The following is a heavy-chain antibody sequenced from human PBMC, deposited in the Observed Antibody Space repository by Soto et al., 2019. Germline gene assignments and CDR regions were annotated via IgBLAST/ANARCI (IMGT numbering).Heavy chain of an antibody. V-gene: IGHV1-18*01. D-gene: IGHD4-17*01. CDR1: GYTFTSYG. J-gene: IGHJ4*02. CDR2: ISAYNGNT. CDR3: ASPFYLRDYGDYDLGY. Sequence: QVQLVQSGAEVKKPGASVKVSCKASGYTFTSYGISWVRQAPGQGLEWMGWISAYNGNTNYAQKLQGRVTMTTDTSTRTAYMELRSLRSDDTAVYYCASPFYLRDYGDYDLGYWGQGTLVTVSS.